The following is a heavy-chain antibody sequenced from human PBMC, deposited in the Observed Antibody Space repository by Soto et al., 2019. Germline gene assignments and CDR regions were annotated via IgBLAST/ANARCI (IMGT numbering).Heavy chain of an antibody. J-gene: IGHJ4*02. V-gene: IGHV4-34*01. D-gene: IGHD5-12*01. CDR2: INHSGST. Sequence: PSETLSLTCAVYGGSFSGYYWSWIRQPPGKGLEWIGEINHSGSTNYNPSLKSRVTISVDTSKNQFSLKLSSVTAADTAVYYCETQATEGYNSAGFWGQGTQVTVSS. CDR1: GGSFSGYY. CDR3: ETQATEGYNSAGF.